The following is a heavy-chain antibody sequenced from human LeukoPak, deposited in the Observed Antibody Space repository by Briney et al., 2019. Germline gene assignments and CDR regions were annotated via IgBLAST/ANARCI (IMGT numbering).Heavy chain of an antibody. Sequence: SETLSLTCTVSGGSISSGGYYWSWIRQHPGKGLEWIGYIYYSGSTYYNPSLKSRVTISVDTSKNQFSLKLSSVTAADTAVYYCARATPQTAESDYWGQGTLDTVSS. CDR3: ARATPQTAESDY. J-gene: IGHJ4*02. D-gene: IGHD2-21*02. CDR2: IYYSGST. CDR1: GGSISSGGYY. V-gene: IGHV4-31*03.